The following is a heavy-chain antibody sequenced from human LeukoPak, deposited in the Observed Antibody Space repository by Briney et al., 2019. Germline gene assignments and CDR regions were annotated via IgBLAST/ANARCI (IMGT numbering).Heavy chain of an antibody. J-gene: IGHJ5*01. Sequence: SVKVSCKASGGTFSSYAISWVRQAPGQGLEWMGRIIPILGMANYAQKFQGRVTITADKSTSTAYMELSSLRSEDTAVYYCARDRNLFDPWGQGTLGTVSS. CDR1: GGTFSSYA. CDR2: IIPILGMA. V-gene: IGHV1-69*04. CDR3: ARDRNLFDP.